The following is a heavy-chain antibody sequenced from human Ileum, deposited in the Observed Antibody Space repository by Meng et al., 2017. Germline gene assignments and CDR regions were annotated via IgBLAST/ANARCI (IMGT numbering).Heavy chain of an antibody. J-gene: IGHJ6*02. CDR3: ARECYYRMDV. CDR2: ISSSGGTI. Sequence: GESLKISCAASGFTFSDYYMNWIRQAPGKGLEWVSYISSSGGTIYYADSVEGRFTISRDNAKNSLYLQMNSLRAEDTAVYYCARECYYRMDVWGQGTTVTVSS. V-gene: IGHV3-11*01. CDR1: GFTFSDYY.